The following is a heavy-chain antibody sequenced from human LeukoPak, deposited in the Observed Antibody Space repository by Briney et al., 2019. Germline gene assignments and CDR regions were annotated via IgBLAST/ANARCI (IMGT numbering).Heavy chain of an antibody. CDR1: GGSISSSSYY. CDR2: IYYSGST. CDR3: ARGRYYYGSGSYFPHYYYYYGMDV. Sequence: PSETLSLTCTVSGGSISSSSYYWGWLRQPPGKGLEWIGSIYYSGSTYYNPSLKSRVTISVDTSKNQFSLKLSSVTAADTAVYYCARGRYYYGSGSYFPHYYYYYGMDVWGQGTTVTVSS. D-gene: IGHD3-10*01. J-gene: IGHJ6*02. V-gene: IGHV4-39*01.